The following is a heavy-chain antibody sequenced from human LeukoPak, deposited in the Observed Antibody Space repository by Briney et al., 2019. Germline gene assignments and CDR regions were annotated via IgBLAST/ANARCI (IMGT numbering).Heavy chain of an antibody. D-gene: IGHD3-3*01. J-gene: IGHJ4*02. CDR3: ARGLEWLLYFDY. CDR2: INHSGST. CDR1: GGSFSGYY. Sequence: SETLSLTCAVYGGSFSGYYWSWIRQPPGKGLEWIGEINHSGSTNYNPSLKSRVTISLDTSKNQFSLKLSSVTAADTAVYYCARGLEWLLYFDYWGQGTLVTVSS. V-gene: IGHV4-34*01.